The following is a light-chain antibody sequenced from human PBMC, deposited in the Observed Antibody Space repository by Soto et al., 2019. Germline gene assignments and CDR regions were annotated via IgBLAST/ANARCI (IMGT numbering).Light chain of an antibody. CDR3: SSYTSSSTYV. CDR2: EVT. V-gene: IGLV2-14*01. CDR1: SSDVGGYNS. Sequence: HSVLTQPASVSGSPGQSITISCTGTSSDVGGYNSVSWYQQHPGKAPKLIIYEVTNRPSGVSDRLSGSKSGNTASLTISGLQAEDEADYYCSSYTSSSTYVFGVGTKVTVL. J-gene: IGLJ1*01.